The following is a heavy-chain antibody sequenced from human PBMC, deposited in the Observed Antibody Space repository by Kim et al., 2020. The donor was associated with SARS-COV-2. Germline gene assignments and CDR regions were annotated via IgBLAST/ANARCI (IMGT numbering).Heavy chain of an antibody. D-gene: IGHD2-21*01. V-gene: IGHV3-66*01. CDR3: ARSRWGFTS. Sequence: GGSLRLSCAASGFAVSSNYVNWVRQVPGQGLEWISLIYSGGNTFYSDSVRGRFTISRDNSKNTVYLQMNSLRAEDTALYYCARSRWGFTSWGQGTLVTVS. J-gene: IGHJ5*02. CDR2: IYSGGNT. CDR1: GFAVSSNY.